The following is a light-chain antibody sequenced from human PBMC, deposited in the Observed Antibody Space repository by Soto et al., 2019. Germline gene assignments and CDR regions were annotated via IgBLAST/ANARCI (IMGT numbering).Light chain of an antibody. V-gene: IGKV1-5*03. CDR3: QQYNSYSIT. CDR2: KAS. Sequence: DIQMTQSPSTLSASVGDRVTITCRASQSISYWLAWYQQKPGKAPTVLIYKASTLESGVPSRFSGSGSGTEFTLTINSLQPDDFATYYCQQYNSYSITFGGGTKVEMK. CDR1: QSISYW. J-gene: IGKJ4*01.